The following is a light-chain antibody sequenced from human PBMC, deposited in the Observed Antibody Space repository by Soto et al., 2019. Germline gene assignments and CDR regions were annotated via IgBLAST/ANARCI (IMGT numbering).Light chain of an antibody. Sequence: DIQMTQSPSTLSGSVGDRVTITCRASQTISSWLAWYQQKPGKAPKLLIYKASTLKSGVPSRFSGSGSGTEFTLTISSLQPEDSATYYCQQYDDLPITFGQGTRLEIK. CDR1: QTISSW. J-gene: IGKJ5*01. CDR3: QQYDDLPIT. V-gene: IGKV1-5*03. CDR2: KAS.